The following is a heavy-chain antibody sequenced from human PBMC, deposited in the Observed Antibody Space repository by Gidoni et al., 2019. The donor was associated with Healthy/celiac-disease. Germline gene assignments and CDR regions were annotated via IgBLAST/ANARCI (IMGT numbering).Heavy chain of an antibody. D-gene: IGHD6-13*01. Sequence: EVQLVESGGGLVKPGGSLRLSCPASGFTFSSYTMNWVRQAPGKGLEGVSSISSSSSYIYYADSVKGRFTISRDNAKNSLYLKMNSLRAEDTAVYYCARDADSSSWYDYYGMDVWGQGTTVTVSS. V-gene: IGHV3-21*01. CDR2: ISSSSSYI. CDR3: ARDADSSSWYDYYGMDV. CDR1: GFTFSSYT. J-gene: IGHJ6*02.